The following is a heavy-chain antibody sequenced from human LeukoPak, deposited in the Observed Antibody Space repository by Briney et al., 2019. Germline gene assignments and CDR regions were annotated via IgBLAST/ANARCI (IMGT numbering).Heavy chain of an antibody. D-gene: IGHD3-16*01. CDR3: ARDLGITDAFDI. CDR1: GGSISSGSYY. J-gene: IGHJ3*02. V-gene: IGHV4-61*02. Sequence: SETLSLTCTVSGGSISSGSYYWSWIRQPAGKGLEWIGRIYTSGSTNYNPSLKSRVTISVDTSKNQFSLKLSSMTAADTAVYYCARDLGITDAFDIWGQGTMVTVSS. CDR2: IYTSGST.